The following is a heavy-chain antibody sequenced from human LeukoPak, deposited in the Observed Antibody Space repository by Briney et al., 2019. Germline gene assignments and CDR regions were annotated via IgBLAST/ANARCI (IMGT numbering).Heavy chain of an antibody. CDR2: ISAYNGNT. D-gene: IGHD6-13*01. Sequence: EASVKVSFKASGYTFTSYGISWVRQAPGQGREWMGWISAYNGNTNYAQKLRGRVTMTTDTSTSTAYMELRSLRSDDTAVYYCARERESSSWPSYYYYYGMDVWGKGTTVTVSS. CDR3: ARERESSSWPSYYYYYGMDV. V-gene: IGHV1-18*04. J-gene: IGHJ6*04. CDR1: GYTFTSYG.